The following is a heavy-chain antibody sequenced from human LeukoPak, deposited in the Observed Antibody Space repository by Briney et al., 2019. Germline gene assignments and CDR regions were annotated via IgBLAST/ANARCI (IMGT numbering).Heavy chain of an antibody. Sequence: GGSLRLSCVASGFTFSSYAMSWVRQAPRKGLGWVSAITGSGSGTIYADSVKGRFTISRDNSKNTLFLQMNSLRAEDTAIYYCAKDRVDTEWGQGTLVTVSS. CDR2: ITGSGSGT. D-gene: IGHD5-18*01. V-gene: IGHV3-23*01. CDR1: GFTFSSYA. CDR3: AKDRVDTE. J-gene: IGHJ4*02.